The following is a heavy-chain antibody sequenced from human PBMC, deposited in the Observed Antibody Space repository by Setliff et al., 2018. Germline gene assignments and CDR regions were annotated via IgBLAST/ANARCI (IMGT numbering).Heavy chain of an antibody. Sequence: ASVKVSCKASGYTFSAYSIHWVRQAPGQGLEWMGWINPHSGGTNFPQPFQGRVTMTRDTSINTAYMELSTLTSDDTAVYFCARATRDSGGWYYEYNWFDPWGQGTLVTVSS. CDR3: ARATRDSGGWYYEYNWFDP. J-gene: IGHJ5*02. D-gene: IGHD6-19*01. CDR1: GYTFSAYS. CDR2: INPHSGGT. V-gene: IGHV1-2*02.